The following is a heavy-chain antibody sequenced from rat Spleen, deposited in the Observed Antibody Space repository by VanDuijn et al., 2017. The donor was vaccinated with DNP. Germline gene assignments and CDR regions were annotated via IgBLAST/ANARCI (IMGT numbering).Heavy chain of an antibody. V-gene: IGHV5-7*01. CDR1: GFIFRDHN. Sequence: EVQLVESGGGLVQPGRSMKLSCAASGFIFRDHNMAWVRQAPKKGLEWVATITYDGTDTYYRDSVKGRFIISRDNAKSTLSLQMDSLRSEDTATYYCAGRPPPTRGPFDYWGQGVTVTVSS. CDR3: AGRPPPTRGPFDY. D-gene: IGHD1-4*01. CDR2: ITYDGTDT. J-gene: IGHJ2*01.